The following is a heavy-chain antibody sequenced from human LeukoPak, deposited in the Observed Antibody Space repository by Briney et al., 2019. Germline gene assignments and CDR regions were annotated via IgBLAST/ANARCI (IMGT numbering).Heavy chain of an antibody. D-gene: IGHD6-19*01. CDR1: GFTFSSYA. CDR2: ISGSSTYT. V-gene: IGHV3-23*01. J-gene: IGHJ4*02. Sequence: PGGSLRLSCAASGFTFSSYAMNWVRQAPGKGLEWVSVISGSSTYTYYVDSVKGRFTISRDNSKNTLFLQMYNLGAEDTVLYSCATRITVSGTFRGALEYWGQGTLVTVSS. CDR3: ATRITVSGTFRGALEY.